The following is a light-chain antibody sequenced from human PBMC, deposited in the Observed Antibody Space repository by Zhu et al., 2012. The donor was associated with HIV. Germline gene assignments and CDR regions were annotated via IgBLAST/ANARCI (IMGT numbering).Light chain of an antibody. CDR2: EAS. CDR3: QQHDHVGPSGSFV. V-gene: IGKV3D-15*03. CDR1: QSVNTH. Sequence: EIVLTQSPATLSASPGERATLYCRASQSVNTHLAWYRQKPGQAPRLLIYEASIRATGIPARFSGSGSGTEFTLTISTTQSEDSAVYYCQQHDHVGPSGSFVFG. J-gene: IGKJ3*01.